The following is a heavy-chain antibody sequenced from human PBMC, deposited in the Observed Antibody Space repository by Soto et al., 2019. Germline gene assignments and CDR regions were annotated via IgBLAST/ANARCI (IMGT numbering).Heavy chain of an antibody. V-gene: IGHV4-4*02. CDR3: ARLSFSYGVDV. Sequence: KPSETLSLTCAVSGGSISSANWWTWVRQPPGKGLEWIGEIYHGGSTSYNPSLKSRVTLSLDKFKNHFSLNLTSVTAADTAVYYCARLSFSYGVDVWGQGTTVTVSS. CDR1: GGSISSANW. CDR2: IYHGGST. J-gene: IGHJ6*02.